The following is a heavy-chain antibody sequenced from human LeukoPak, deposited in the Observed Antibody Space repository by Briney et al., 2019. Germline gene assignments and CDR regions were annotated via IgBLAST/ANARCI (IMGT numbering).Heavy chain of an antibody. CDR3: ARDAGLGAFDI. J-gene: IGHJ3*02. CDR2: IYYSGST. V-gene: IGHV4-59*01. Sequence: SETLSLTCTDSGGSISSYYWSWIRQPPGKGLEWIGYIYYSGSTNYNPSLKSQVTISVDTSKNQFSLKLSSVTAADTAVYYCARDAGLGAFDIWGQGTMVTVSS. CDR1: GGSISSYY. D-gene: IGHD3-16*01.